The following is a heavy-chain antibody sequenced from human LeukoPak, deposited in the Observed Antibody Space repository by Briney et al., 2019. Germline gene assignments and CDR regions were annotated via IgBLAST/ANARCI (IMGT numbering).Heavy chain of an antibody. Sequence: SETLSLTCTVSGGSIYSSSYYWVWIPQPPGKELEWIVNIYYSGSTYYNPSLKSRVTIAVDTSKNQFSLKLSSVSAGDTAVYYCVAGNYYSSDYWGQGNLVTVSS. J-gene: IGHJ4*02. CDR2: IYYSGST. CDR3: VAGNYYSSDY. CDR1: GGSIYSSSYY. D-gene: IGHD3-10*01. V-gene: IGHV4-39*01.